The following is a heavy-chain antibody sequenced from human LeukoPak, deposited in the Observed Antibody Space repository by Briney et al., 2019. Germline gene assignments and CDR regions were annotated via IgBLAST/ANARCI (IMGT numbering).Heavy chain of an antibody. CDR1: GYTFTGYY. D-gene: IGHD2-15*01. J-gene: IGHJ4*02. CDR2: INPNSGGT. V-gene: IGHV1-2*02. Sequence: ASVKVSCKASGYTFTGYYMHWVRQAPGQGLEWMGWINPNSGGTNYAQKFQGRVTMTRDTSISTAYMELSRLRSDDTAVYYCARVGGVGYCSGGSCYAIDYWGQGTLVTVS. CDR3: ARVGGVGYCSGGSCYAIDY.